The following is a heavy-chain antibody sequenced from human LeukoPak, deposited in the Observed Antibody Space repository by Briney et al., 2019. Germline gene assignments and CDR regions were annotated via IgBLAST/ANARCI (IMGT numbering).Heavy chain of an antibody. J-gene: IGHJ3*02. CDR1: GYTFTGYY. CDR2: INPNSGGT. CDR3: ARAVLPQEAYYYDSRQRAPEGRDNDAFDI. V-gene: IGHV1-2*04. D-gene: IGHD3-22*01. Sequence: GASVKVSCKASGYTFTGYYMHWVRQAPGQGLEWMGWINPNSGGTNYAQKFQGWVTMTRDTSISTAYMELSRLRSDDTAVYYCARAVLPQEAYYYDSRQRAPEGRDNDAFDIWGQGTMVTVSS.